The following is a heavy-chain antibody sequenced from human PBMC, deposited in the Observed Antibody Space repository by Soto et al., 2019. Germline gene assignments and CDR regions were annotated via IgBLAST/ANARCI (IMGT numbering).Heavy chain of an antibody. CDR2: IYWDDAK. CDR1: GFSLTTGGVG. CDR3: ARGDSTGYYPY. Sequence: QITLKESGPPLVKPTQTLTLTCTFSGFSLTTGGVGVGWIRQPPGKALEWLALIYWDDAKRYSPSLKSRLTITQDSSKNQVVLRMTNMDPADTATYYFARGDSTGYYPYWGQGTLVTVSS. D-gene: IGHD3-22*01. V-gene: IGHV2-5*02. J-gene: IGHJ4*02.